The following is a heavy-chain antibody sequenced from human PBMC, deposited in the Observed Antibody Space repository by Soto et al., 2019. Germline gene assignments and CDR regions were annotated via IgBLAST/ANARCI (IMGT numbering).Heavy chain of an antibody. V-gene: IGHV1-18*04. J-gene: IGHJ6*02. Sequence: ASVKVSCKASGYTFTSYGISWVRQAPGQGLEWMGWISAYNGNTNYAQKLQGRVTMTTDTSTSTAYMELRSLRSDDTAVYYCARGGDIVVVPAALPPVPYGMDVWGQGTTVTVSS. D-gene: IGHD2-2*01. CDR2: ISAYNGNT. CDR3: ARGGDIVVVPAALPPVPYGMDV. CDR1: GYTFTSYG.